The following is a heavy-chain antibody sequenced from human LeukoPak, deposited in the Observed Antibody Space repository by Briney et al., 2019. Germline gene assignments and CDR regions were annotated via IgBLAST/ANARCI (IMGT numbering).Heavy chain of an antibody. D-gene: IGHD6-19*01. CDR2: INPSGGST. Sequence: ASVKVSCKASGYTFTGYYMHWVRQAPGQGLEWMGIINPSGGSTSYAQKFQGRLTMTRDTSTSTAYMELRSLRSDDTAVYYCARASLRDSSGWPFDYWGQGTLVTVSS. J-gene: IGHJ4*02. CDR1: GYTFTGYY. V-gene: IGHV1-46*01. CDR3: ARASLRDSSGWPFDY.